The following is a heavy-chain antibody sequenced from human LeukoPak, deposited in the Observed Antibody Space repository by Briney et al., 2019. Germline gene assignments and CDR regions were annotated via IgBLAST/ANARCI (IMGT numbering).Heavy chain of an antibody. CDR3: VKVAKYYYGSETYYFFEH. CDR2: IGGSGTRT. V-gene: IGHV3-23*01. J-gene: IGHJ4*02. D-gene: IGHD3-10*01. CDR1: GFTFTTYG. Sequence: PGGTLRLSCSASGFTFTTYGMNWVRQAPGKGLEWVSGIGGSGTRTYYADSVKGRFTISRDNSKNTLYLQMNSLRVEDTGIYYCVKVAKYYYGSETYYFFEHWGQGTPVTASS.